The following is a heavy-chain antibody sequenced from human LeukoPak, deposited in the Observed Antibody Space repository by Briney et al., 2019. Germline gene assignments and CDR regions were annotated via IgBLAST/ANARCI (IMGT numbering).Heavy chain of an antibody. V-gene: IGHV4-31*03. CDR3: ARGAVGVVVPAAIGPWFDP. J-gene: IGHJ5*02. D-gene: IGHD2-2*01. CDR1: GGSISSGGYY. CDR2: IYYSGST. Sequence: PSQTLSLTCTVSGGSISSGGYYWSWIRQHPGKGLAWIGYIYYSGSTYYNPSLKSRVTISVDTSKNQFSLKLSSVTAADTAVYYCARGAVGVVVPAAIGPWFDPWGQGTLVTVSS.